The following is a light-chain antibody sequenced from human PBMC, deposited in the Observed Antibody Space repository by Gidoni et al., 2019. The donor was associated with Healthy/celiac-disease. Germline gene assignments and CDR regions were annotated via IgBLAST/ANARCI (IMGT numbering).Light chain of an antibody. J-gene: IGLJ2*01. CDR2: GKN. CDR3: NSRDSSGNHV. V-gene: IGLV3-19*01. CDR1: SLRSYY. Sequence: SSELTQDPAVSVALGQTVRITCQGDSLRSYYASWYQQKPGQAPVLVIYGKNNRPSGIPDRFSGSSSGNTASLTLTGAQAADAADYYCNSRDSSGNHVFGGGTKLTVL.